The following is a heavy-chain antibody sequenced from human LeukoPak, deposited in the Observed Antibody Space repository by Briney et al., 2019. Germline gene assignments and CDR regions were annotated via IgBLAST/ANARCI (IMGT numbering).Heavy chain of an antibody. CDR1: GFTFSTYP. Sequence: QPGGSLRLSCGASGFTFSTYPMHWVRQAPDKGLEWVAMISHHGSNEYYADSVNGRFTISRDNSKNTLYLQMNNPRVEDTAIYYCARVHDTSGYYHYFDSWGQGTLVTVSS. D-gene: IGHD3-9*01. CDR3: ARVHDTSGYYHYFDS. V-gene: IGHV3-30*14. J-gene: IGHJ4*02. CDR2: ISHHGSNE.